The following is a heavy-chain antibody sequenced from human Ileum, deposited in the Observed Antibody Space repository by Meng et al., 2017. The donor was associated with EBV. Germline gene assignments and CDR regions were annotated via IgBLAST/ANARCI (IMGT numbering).Heavy chain of an antibody. D-gene: IGHD3-22*01. CDR2: TYYRSRWYN. Sequence: QVQVQQSGPGLVKPSQTLSLTCDISGDSVSSNSASWNWIRQSPSRGLEWLGRTYYRSRWYNDYAVSVKGRITINSDTSKNRFSLQLNSVTPEDTAVYYCASGHFYDGCFYYPFDYWGQGTLVTVSS. CDR1: GDSVSSNSAS. V-gene: IGHV6-1*01. CDR3: ASGHFYDGCFYYPFDY. J-gene: IGHJ4*02.